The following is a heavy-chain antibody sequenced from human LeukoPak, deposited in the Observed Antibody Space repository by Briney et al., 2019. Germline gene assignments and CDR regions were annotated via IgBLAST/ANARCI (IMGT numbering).Heavy chain of an antibody. Sequence: GGSLRLSCAASGFTFSSNWMSWVRQAPGKGLEWVANIKQDGGEKYYVDSVKGRFTISRDNAKNSLYLQMNSLRAEDTAVYYCAKDPPPGGVVVVAAFHYYYGMDVWGQGTTVTVSS. J-gene: IGHJ6*02. CDR2: IKQDGGEK. CDR1: GFTFSSNW. CDR3: AKDPPPGGVVVVAAFHYYYGMDV. D-gene: IGHD2-15*01. V-gene: IGHV3-7*03.